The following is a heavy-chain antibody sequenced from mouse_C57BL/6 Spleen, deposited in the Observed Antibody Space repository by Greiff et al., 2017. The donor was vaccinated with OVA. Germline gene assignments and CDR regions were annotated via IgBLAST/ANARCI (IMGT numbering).Heavy chain of an antibody. CDR3: ARRNYGNYRYFDY. CDR2: IYPGDGDT. J-gene: IGHJ2*01. CDR1: GYAFSSYW. V-gene: IGHV1-80*01. D-gene: IGHD2-1*01. Sequence: VQLVESGAELVKPGASVKISCKASGYAFSSYWMNWVKQRPGKGLEWIGQIYPGDGDTNYNRKFKGKATLTADKSSSTAYMQLSSLTSEDSAVYFCARRNYGNYRYFDYWGQGTTLTVSS.